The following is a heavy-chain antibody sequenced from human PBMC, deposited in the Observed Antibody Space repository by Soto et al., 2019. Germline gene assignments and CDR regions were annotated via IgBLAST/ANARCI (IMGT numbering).Heavy chain of an antibody. D-gene: IGHD2-21*02. CDR3: ARDLWGYCGTDCYPLDV. J-gene: IGHJ6*02. V-gene: IGHV4-59*01. Sequence: PSETLSLTCTVSGGSFSPNYWAWIRQPPGKGLEWIGYMYNTGSTVYNPSFKSRVTISVDTPKNQFSLKLNSVTAADTAVYYCARDLWGYCGTDCYPLDVWGQGTTVTVSS. CDR2: MYNTGST. CDR1: GGSFSPNY.